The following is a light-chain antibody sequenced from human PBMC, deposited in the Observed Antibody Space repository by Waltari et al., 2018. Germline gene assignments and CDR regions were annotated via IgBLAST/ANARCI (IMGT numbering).Light chain of an antibody. V-gene: IGKV1-16*01. CDR2: ASS. Sequence: DIQITQSPTSLSASVGDRVTITCRASQRFSNDLAWYQQKPGKAPKSLSYASSTLQSGVPSRFSGSGSGTVFPLTISGLQTEDFATYYCQQYHDYPWTFGQGTKVEI. CDR3: QQYHDYPWT. J-gene: IGKJ1*01. CDR1: QRFSND.